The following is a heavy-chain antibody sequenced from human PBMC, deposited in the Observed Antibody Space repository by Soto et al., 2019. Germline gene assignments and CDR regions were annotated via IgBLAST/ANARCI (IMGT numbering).Heavy chain of an antibody. Sequence: QVQLQESGPGLVKPSQTLSLTCTVSGGSISSGDYYWSWIRQPPGKGLEWIGYIYYSGSTYYNPSPRSRVTISVDTSKNQFSLKLSSVTAADTAVYYCARDHKGSGETKDWGQGTLVTVSS. CDR2: IYYSGST. CDR1: GGSISSGDYY. J-gene: IGHJ4*02. CDR3: ARDHKGSGETKD. V-gene: IGHV4-30-4*01. D-gene: IGHD3-10*01.